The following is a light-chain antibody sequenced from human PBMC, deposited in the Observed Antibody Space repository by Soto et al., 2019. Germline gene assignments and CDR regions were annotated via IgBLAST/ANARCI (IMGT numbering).Light chain of an antibody. CDR3: QQSFNTPPYT. J-gene: IGKJ2*01. Sequence: DVQMTQSPTSLSASVGDRVTITCRASQTIRTTLNWYQQRSGKAPKLLIYGAFHLESGVPPRFSGSGSGTDFTLTIDSLQPEYFATYYCQQSFNTPPYTFGQGTRLEI. CDR2: GAF. V-gene: IGKV1-39*01. CDR1: QTIRTT.